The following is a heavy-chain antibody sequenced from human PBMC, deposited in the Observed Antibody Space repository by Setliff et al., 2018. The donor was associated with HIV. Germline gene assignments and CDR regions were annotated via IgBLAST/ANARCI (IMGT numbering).Heavy chain of an antibody. CDR2: IIPIFGTA. CDR1: GGNFRSNS. D-gene: IGHD2-15*01. Sequence: GASVKVSCKASGGNFRSNSISWVRQAPGQGLEWMGGIIPIFGTANYAQKFQGRVTITADESTSTANMDLSSLRSEDTAVYYCARLSCTDGNCFPYNWFDPWGQGTLVTVSS. CDR3: ARLSCTDGNCFPYNWFDP. J-gene: IGHJ5*02. V-gene: IGHV1-69*13.